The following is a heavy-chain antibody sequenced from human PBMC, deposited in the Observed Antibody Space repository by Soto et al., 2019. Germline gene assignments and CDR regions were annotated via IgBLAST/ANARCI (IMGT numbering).Heavy chain of an antibody. V-gene: IGHV1-18*01. D-gene: IGHD2-21*02. J-gene: IGHJ4*02. CDR3: ASGGVTAYALDY. CDR2: ISAYNGNT. Sequence: ASVKVSCKASGYTFTSYGISWVRQAPGQGLEWMGWISAYNGNTNYAQELQGRVTMTSDTSTSTAYMELRSLRSDDTAVYYCASGGVTAYALDYWGQGTLVTVSS. CDR1: GYTFTSYG.